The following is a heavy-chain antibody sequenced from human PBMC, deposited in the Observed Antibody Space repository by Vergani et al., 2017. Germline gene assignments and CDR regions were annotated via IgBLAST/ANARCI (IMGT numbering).Heavy chain of an antibody. D-gene: IGHD3-3*01. CDR3: ARDRREDFWSGMRPPNNYMDV. CDR1: GGTFSSYA. J-gene: IGHJ6*03. Sequence: QVQLVQSGAEVKKPGSSVKVSCKASGGTFSSYAISWVRQAPGQGLEWMGGIIPIFGTANYEQKFQGRVTITADESTSTAYMELRSLRSEDTAVYYCARDRREDFWSGMRPPNNYMDVWGKGTTVTVSS. V-gene: IGHV1-69*12. CDR2: IIPIFGTA.